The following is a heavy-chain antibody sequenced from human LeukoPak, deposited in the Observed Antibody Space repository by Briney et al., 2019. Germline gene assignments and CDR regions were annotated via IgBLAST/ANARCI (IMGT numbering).Heavy chain of an antibody. J-gene: IGHJ4*02. D-gene: IGHD5-18*01. CDR1: GGSFSGYY. CDR2: INHSGST. Sequence: PSETLSLTCAVYGGSFSGYYWSWIRQPPGKGLEWIGEINHSGSTNYNPSLKSRITISVDTSKNQFSLKLSSVTAADTAVYYCASSDPRCGYRKCFDYWGQGTLVTVSS. CDR3: ASSDPRCGYRKCFDY. V-gene: IGHV4-34*01.